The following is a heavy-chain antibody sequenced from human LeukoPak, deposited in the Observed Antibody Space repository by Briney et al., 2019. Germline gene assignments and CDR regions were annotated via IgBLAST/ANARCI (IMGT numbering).Heavy chain of an antibody. D-gene: IGHD4-23*01. J-gene: IGHJ4*02. CDR2: ISPSSMYI. CDR3: ARTGGPTLPPDY. V-gene: IGHV3-21*01. CDR1: GFTFTSYS. Sequence: GGSLRLSCAASGFTFTSYSMEWVRQAPGKGLEWVSSISPSSMYIHYADSLKGRFTISRDNAKNSLYLQMNSLRVEDTAVYYCARTGGPTLPPDYWGQGTLVTVSS.